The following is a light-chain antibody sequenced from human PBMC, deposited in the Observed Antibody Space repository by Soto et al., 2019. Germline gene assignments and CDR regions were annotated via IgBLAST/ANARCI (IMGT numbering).Light chain of an antibody. V-gene: IGLV2-23*02. CDR3: CSYAGVRTVI. CDR1: SSDVGHYNL. Sequence: QSALTQPASMSGSPGQSITIPCTGTSSDVGHYNLVSWYQQHPGQAPKLIISEVSERPSGVSGRFSGSKSGNTASLTISGLQTEDEADYYCCSYAGVRTVIFGGGTQLTVL. CDR2: EVS. J-gene: IGLJ2*01.